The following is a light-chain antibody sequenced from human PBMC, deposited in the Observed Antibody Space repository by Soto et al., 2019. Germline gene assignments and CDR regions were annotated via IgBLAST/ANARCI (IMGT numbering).Light chain of an antibody. CDR3: LQHNTYPLS. CDR1: QAISHY. J-gene: IGKJ4*01. CDR2: GAS. Sequence: DIQMTQPPSAMSASVGDRVTITCRASQAISHYLAWFHQRPGKVPKRLIYGASTLQSGVPSRFSGSGSGTEFTLTISSLQPEDFGTYYCLQHNTYPLSFGGGTKVDIK. V-gene: IGKV1-17*03.